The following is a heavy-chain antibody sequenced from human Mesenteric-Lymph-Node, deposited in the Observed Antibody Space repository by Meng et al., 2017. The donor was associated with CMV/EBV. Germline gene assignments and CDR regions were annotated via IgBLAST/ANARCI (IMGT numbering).Heavy chain of an antibody. V-gene: IGHV3-11*04. Sequence: GESLKISCATSGFVVRDYYLAWIRQAPGKGLEWISYISGSSNTIYYADSVKGRFTTSRDNAKKSLYLQMNALRGEDTALYYCTRNALWSAHDFWGQGTLVTVSS. CDR2: ISGSSNTI. D-gene: IGHD3-3*01. J-gene: IGHJ4*02. CDR3: TRNALWSAHDF. CDR1: GFVVRDYY.